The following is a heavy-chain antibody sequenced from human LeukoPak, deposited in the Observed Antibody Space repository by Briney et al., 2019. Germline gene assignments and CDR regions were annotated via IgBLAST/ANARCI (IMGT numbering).Heavy chain of an antibody. V-gene: IGHV4-59*01. J-gene: IGHJ4*02. Sequence: SETLSLTCTVPGGSISSYYWSWIRQPPGKGLEWIGYIYYSGSTNYNPSLKSRVTISVDTSKNQFSLKLSSVTAADTAVYYCARGGRITPFDYWGQGTLVTVSS. D-gene: IGHD3-10*01. CDR2: IYYSGST. CDR3: ARGGRITPFDY. CDR1: GGSISSYY.